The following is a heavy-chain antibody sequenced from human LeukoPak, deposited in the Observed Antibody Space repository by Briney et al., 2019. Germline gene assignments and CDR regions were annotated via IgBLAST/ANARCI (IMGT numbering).Heavy chain of an antibody. CDR3: ARDQGQNYDFWSGYLPDAFDI. CDR2: INPGGSWT. J-gene: IGHJ3*02. CDR1: GYTFTRHY. D-gene: IGHD3-3*01. V-gene: IGHV1-46*01. Sequence: ASVKVSCKASGYTFTRHYMHWVRQAPGQGLEWMGVINPGGSWTSYAQKFQGRVTMTRDMSTSTDYMELSSLRAEDTAVYYCARDQGQNYDFWSGYLPDAFDIWGQGTMVTVSS.